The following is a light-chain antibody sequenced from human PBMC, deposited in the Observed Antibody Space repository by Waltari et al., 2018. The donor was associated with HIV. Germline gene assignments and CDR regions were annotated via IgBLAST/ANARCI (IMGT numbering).Light chain of an antibody. Sequence: QSALTQPPSASGSPGQRVTISCSGGPSNIAPNYVFLYHQFPGTAPRFLIYRNNQRPPGVPDRFSGSKSGTSASLVISGLRSEDAGDYYCATWDANLRGPVFGGGTRVTVL. CDR2: RNN. CDR3: ATWDANLRGPV. J-gene: IGLJ3*02. CDR1: PSNIAPNY. V-gene: IGLV1-47*01.